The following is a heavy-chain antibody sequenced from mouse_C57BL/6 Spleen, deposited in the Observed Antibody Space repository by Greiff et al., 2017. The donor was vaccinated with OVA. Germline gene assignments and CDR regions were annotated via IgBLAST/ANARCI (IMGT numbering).Heavy chain of an antibody. D-gene: IGHD1-1*01. J-gene: IGHJ3*01. CDR2: ISDGGSYT. CDR1: GFTFSSYA. V-gene: IGHV5-4*01. CDR3: AREGYYGSSSSFAY. Sequence: EVMLVESGGGLVKPGGSLTLSCAASGFTFSSYAMSWVRQTPEKRLEWVATISDGGSYTYYPDNVKGRFTISRDNAKNNLYLQMSHLKSEDTAMYYCAREGYYGSSSSFAYWGQGTLVTVSA.